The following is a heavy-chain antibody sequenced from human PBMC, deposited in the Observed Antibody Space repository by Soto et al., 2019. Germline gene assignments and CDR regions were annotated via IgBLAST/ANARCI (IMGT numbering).Heavy chain of an antibody. CDR2: ISGYNGNT. J-gene: IGHJ6*02. CDR3: ARDREYYYDSSGNYYYHYGLDV. CDR1: GYTFTDYG. D-gene: IGHD3-22*01. V-gene: IGHV1-18*04. Sequence: QVQLVESGAEVKKPGASVKVSCKASGYTFTDYGISWVRQAPGQGLEWMGWISGYNGNTKYAQKFQGRVTMTTDTLTNTAYMELRSLRSDDTAVYYCARDREYYYDSSGNYYYHYGLDVWGQGTTVTVS.